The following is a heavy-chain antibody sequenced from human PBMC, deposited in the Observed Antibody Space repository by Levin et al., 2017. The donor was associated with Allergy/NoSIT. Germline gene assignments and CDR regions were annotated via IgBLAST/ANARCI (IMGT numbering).Heavy chain of an antibody. CDR1: GFTSSDHY. Sequence: GESLKISCAASGFTSSDHYMDWVRQAPGKGLEWIGRSRNKANSYTTEYAASVKGRFTISRDDSKNSVFLQMNSLETEDTAIYYCTRVPIGGYYSDYWAQGTLVTVSS. J-gene: IGHJ4*02. V-gene: IGHV3-72*01. CDR2: SRNKANSYTT. CDR3: TRVPIGGYYSDY. D-gene: IGHD3-22*01.